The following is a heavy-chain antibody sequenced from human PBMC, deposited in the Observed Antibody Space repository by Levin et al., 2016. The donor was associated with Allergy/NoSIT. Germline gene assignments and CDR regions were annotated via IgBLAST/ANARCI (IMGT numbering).Heavy chain of an antibody. Sequence: WIRQPPGKGLEWVSYISSSGSTIYYADSVKGRFTISRDNAKNTLYLQMNSLRAEDTAVYFCAKPISMVRGVSRDYWGQGTLVTVSS. V-gene: IGHV3-11*01. CDR3: AKPISMVRGVSRDY. CDR2: ISSSGSTI. J-gene: IGHJ4*02. D-gene: IGHD3-10*01.